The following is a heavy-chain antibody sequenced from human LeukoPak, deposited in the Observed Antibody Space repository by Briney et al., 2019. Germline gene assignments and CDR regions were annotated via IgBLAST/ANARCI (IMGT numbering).Heavy chain of an antibody. CDR2: VYPSGSS. V-gene: IGHV4-61*02. Sequence: PSETLSLTCTVSGDSIASGSYYWGWLRQPAGKGLEYIGRVYPSGSSNYSPSLRSRVTMSVGTSNNQFSLKLSSVTAADTAVYYCARDGGSWPPDYWGQGTLVTVSS. D-gene: IGHD6-13*01. CDR1: GDSIASGSYY. J-gene: IGHJ4*02. CDR3: ARDGGSWPPDY.